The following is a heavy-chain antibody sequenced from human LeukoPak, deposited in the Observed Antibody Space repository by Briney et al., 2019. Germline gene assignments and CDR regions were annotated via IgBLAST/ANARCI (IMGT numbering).Heavy chain of an antibody. CDR2: TDTSGVIT. Sequence: GGSLRLSCAASGFTFSNYGMNWVRQAPGKGLEWVSVTDTSGVITYYTDSVKGRFTISRDDSKNTLNLQMDSLRVEDTAVYYCAKGDTGVIRRYYLDSWGQGTLVTVSS. J-gene: IGHJ4*02. CDR3: AKGDTGVIRRYYLDS. V-gene: IGHV3-23*05. D-gene: IGHD5-18*01. CDR1: GFTFSNYG.